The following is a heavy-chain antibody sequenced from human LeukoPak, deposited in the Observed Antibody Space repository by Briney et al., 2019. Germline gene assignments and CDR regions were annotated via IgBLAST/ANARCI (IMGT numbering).Heavy chain of an antibody. D-gene: IGHD6-13*01. V-gene: IGHV1-2*02. CDR2: INPNSGGT. Sequence: ASVKVSCKASGYTFTGYYMHWVRQAPGQGLEWMGWINPNSGGTNYAQKFQGRVTMTRDTSISTAYMELSRLRSDDTAVYYCAKDPSIAAAGRGVWFDPWCQGTLVTVSS. J-gene: IGHJ5*02. CDR3: AKDPSIAAAGRGVWFDP. CDR1: GYTFTGYY.